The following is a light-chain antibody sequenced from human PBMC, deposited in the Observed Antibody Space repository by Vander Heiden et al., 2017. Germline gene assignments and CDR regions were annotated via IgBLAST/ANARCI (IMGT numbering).Light chain of an antibody. V-gene: IGKV3D-15*01. J-gene: IGKJ4*01. CDR3: QQDNNWPQL. CDR2: GAS. Sequence: ETVMTHSPATLSVSPGERATLACRASQSVSSNLAWYQQKPGQAPRLLIYGASIRATGIPARFSGSGSGTEFTLTISSLQSEDFAVYYCQQDNNWPQLFGGGTKVEIK. CDR1: QSVSSN.